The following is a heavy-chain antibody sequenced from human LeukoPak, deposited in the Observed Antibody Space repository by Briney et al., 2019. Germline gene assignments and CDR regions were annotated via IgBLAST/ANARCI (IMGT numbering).Heavy chain of an antibody. Sequence: PGGSLRLSCTASGFTVSSNYMTWVRQAPGKGLEWVSGINWNSGTIGYADSVKGRFTISRDNAKNSLYLQMNSPRAEDMALYYCAKGSCSSTSCYVWFDPWGQGTLVTVSS. CDR3: AKGSCSSTSCYVWFDP. CDR1: GFTVSSNY. V-gene: IGHV3-9*03. J-gene: IGHJ5*02. CDR2: INWNSGTI. D-gene: IGHD2-2*01.